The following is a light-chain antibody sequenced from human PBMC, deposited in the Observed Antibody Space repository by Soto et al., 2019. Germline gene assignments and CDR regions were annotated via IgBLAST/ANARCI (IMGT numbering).Light chain of an antibody. CDR3: QQYGSLWFT. CDR1: QSVSSSY. Sequence: EIVLTQSPATLSLSPGERATLSCRASQSVSSSYLAWYQQKPGQAPSLLIYGATSRATGIPDMFSGSGSGTDFTLTISRLEPEDFALYYCQQYGSLWFTFGPGTKVDIK. V-gene: IGKV3-20*01. CDR2: GAT. J-gene: IGKJ3*01.